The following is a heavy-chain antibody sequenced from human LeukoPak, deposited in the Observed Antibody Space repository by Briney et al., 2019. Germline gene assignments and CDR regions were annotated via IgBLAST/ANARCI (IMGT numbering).Heavy chain of an antibody. V-gene: IGHV1-3*01. CDR3: ARDSPFDP. CDR1: GYTFTSYT. Sequence: ASVTVSCKASGYTFTSYTIHWVRQAPGQRLEWMGWINAGNGNTRYSQKFQGRVTITRDTSASTAYMELSSLRSEDTAVYYCARDSPFDPWGQGTLVTVSS. J-gene: IGHJ5*02. CDR2: INAGNGNT.